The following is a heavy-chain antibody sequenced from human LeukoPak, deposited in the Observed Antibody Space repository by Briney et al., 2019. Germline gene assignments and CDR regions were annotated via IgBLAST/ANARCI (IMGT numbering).Heavy chain of an antibody. V-gene: IGHV3-48*01. CDR2: IRSSSNTI. CDR1: GFTFSSYS. Sequence: GGSLRLSCAASGFTFSSYSMNWVRQAPGKGLEWVSYIRSSSNTIYYADSVKGRFTISRDNSKNTLYLQMNSLRAEDTAVYYCAKDWDYDSSGYYGENWGQGTLVTVSS. D-gene: IGHD3-22*01. CDR3: AKDWDYDSSGYYGEN. J-gene: IGHJ4*02.